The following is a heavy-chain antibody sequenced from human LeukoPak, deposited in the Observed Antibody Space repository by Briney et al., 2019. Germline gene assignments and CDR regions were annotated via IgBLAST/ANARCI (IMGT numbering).Heavy chain of an antibody. D-gene: IGHD3-10*01. Sequence: PGGSLRLSCAVSGFTLSNYGMSWVHQAPGKGLEWVAGISGSGGSTNYADSVKGRFTISRDNLKNTLYLQMNSLRAEDTAVYFCARRGVVIRVILVGFHKEAYYFDSWGQGALVSVSS. CDR2: ISGSGGST. CDR3: ARRGVVIRVILVGFHKEAYYFDS. CDR1: GFTLSNYG. V-gene: IGHV3-23*01. J-gene: IGHJ4*02.